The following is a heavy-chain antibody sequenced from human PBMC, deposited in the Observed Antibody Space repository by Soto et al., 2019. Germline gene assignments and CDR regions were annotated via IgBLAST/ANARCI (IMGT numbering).Heavy chain of an antibody. D-gene: IGHD2-2*01. CDR3: ARELGYCSSTSCNYGMDV. Sequence: ASVKVSCKASGYTFTSYYMHWVRQAPGQGLEWMGIINPSGGSTSYAQKFQGRVTMTRDTPTSTVYMELSSLRSEDTAVYYCARELGYCSSTSCNYGMDVWGQGTTVTVSS. J-gene: IGHJ6*02. V-gene: IGHV1-46*01. CDR1: GYTFTSYY. CDR2: INPSGGST.